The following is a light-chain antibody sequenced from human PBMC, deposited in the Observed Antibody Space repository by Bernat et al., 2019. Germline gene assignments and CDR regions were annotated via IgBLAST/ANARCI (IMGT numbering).Light chain of an antibody. Sequence: DIQMTQSPSSLSASVGDRVTITCRATQAISKYLAWVQQKPGKAPKSLIYGASTLFSGVPSRFSGSGSETDFTLTISSLQPEDSGTYYCQQYDRYPLAFGGGTKVEVK. CDR3: QQYDRYPLA. J-gene: IGKJ4*01. CDR2: GAS. V-gene: IGKV1-16*01. CDR1: QAISKY.